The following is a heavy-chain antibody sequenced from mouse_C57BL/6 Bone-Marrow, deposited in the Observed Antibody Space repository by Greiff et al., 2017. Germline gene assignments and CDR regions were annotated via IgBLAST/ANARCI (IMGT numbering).Heavy chain of an antibody. V-gene: IGHV3-8*01. D-gene: IGHD2-5*01. CDR1: GYSITSDY. J-gene: IGHJ4*01. Sequence: EVQLQQSGPGLAKPSQTLSLTCSVTGYSITSDYWNWIRKFPGNKLEYMGYISYSGSTYYNPSLKSRISITRDTSKNQYYLQLNSVTTEDTATYYWARYRSNVYYAMDDWGQGTTVTVSS. CDR2: ISYSGST. CDR3: ARYRSNVYYAMDD.